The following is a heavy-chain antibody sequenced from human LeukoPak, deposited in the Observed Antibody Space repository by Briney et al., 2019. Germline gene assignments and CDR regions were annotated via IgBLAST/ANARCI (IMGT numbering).Heavy chain of an antibody. CDR3: ARAGYYYYGSGSYYNLDY. J-gene: IGHJ4*02. CDR1: GGTFSSYA. Sequence: AASVKVSCKASGGTFSSYAISWVRQAPGQGLEWMGGIIPIFGTANYAQKFQGRVTITADESTSTAYMELSSLRSEDTAVYYCARAGYYYYGSGSYYNLDYWGQGTLVTVS. D-gene: IGHD3-10*01. V-gene: IGHV1-69*13. CDR2: IIPIFGTA.